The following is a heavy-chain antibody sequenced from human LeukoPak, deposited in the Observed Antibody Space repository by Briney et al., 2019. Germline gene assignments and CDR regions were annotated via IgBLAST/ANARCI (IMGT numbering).Heavy chain of an antibody. CDR3: AKDSYDYIWGSRFDY. V-gene: IGHV3-23*01. J-gene: IGHJ4*02. D-gene: IGHD3-16*01. CDR2: ISGSDDTT. CDR1: GFTFSNYA. Sequence: GGSLRLSCAASGFTFSNYAMSWVRQAPGKGLEWVSAISGSDDTTYYADSVKGRFTISRDNSKNTLYLQMNSLRVEDTAVFYCAKDSYDYIWGSRFDYWAQRTLVTVSS.